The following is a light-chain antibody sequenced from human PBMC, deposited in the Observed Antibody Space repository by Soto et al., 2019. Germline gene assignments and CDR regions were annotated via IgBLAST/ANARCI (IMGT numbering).Light chain of an antibody. CDR3: SSFTGTTTLDV. V-gene: IGLV2-14*01. Sequence: QSVLTQPASVSGSPGQSITISCTGTSSDIGGYNFVSWYQHHPGKAPKLMIYEVNNRPSGVSSRFSGSKSGNTASLTISGLQTEDEADYYCSSFTGTTTLDVFGTGTKVTVL. J-gene: IGLJ1*01. CDR2: EVN. CDR1: SSDIGGYNF.